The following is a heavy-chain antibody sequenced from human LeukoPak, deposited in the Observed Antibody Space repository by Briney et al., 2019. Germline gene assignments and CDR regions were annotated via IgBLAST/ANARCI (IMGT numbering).Heavy chain of an antibody. D-gene: IGHD5-18*01. CDR1: GGSISSGSYY. J-gene: IGHJ4*02. Sequence: SETLSLTCTVSGGSISSGSYYWSWIRQPAGKGLEWIGRIYTSGSTNYNPSLKSRVTISVDTSKNQFSLKLSSVTAAGTAVYYCARERRGYSYGIFDYWGQGTLVTVSS. CDR3: ARERRGYSYGIFDY. CDR2: IYTSGST. V-gene: IGHV4-61*02.